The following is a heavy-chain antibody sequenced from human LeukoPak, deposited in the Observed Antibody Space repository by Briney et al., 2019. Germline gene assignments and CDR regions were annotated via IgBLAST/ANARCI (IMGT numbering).Heavy chain of an antibody. D-gene: IGHD6-19*01. Sequence: GGSLRLSCAASGSTFSSYSMNWVRQAPGKGLEWVSYINSTWSAIYYADSVKGRITISRDNAKNSLYLQMNSLRAEDTAVYYCAREIAEYSSGLRYFEYWGQGTLVTVSS. CDR1: GSTFSSYS. J-gene: IGHJ4*02. CDR3: AREIAEYSSGLRYFEY. V-gene: IGHV3-21*05. CDR2: INSTWSAI.